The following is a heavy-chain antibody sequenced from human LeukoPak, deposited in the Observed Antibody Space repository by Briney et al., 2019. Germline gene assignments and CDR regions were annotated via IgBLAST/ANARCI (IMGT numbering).Heavy chain of an antibody. CDR3: AKGLRWYYFDY. Sequence: GGSLRLSCAASGFTFSSYAMSWVRQAPGRGLEWVSTISGSGGSTYYADSVKGRFTISRDNSKNTLYLQMKSLRAEDTAVYYCAKGLRWYYFDYWGQGTLVTVSS. CDR1: GFTFSSYA. D-gene: IGHD4-17*01. CDR2: ISGSGGST. V-gene: IGHV3-23*01. J-gene: IGHJ4*02.